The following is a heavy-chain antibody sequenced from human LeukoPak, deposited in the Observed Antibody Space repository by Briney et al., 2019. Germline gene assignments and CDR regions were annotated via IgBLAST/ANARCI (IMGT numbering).Heavy chain of an antibody. Sequence: PGGSLRLSCAASGFTFSSYEMNWVRQAPGKGLEWVSYISSSGSTIYYAVSVKGRFTISRDNAKNSLYLQVNSLRAEDTAVYYCARDKIPTVTPFDYWGQGTLVTVSS. J-gene: IGHJ4*02. D-gene: IGHD4-17*01. CDR2: ISSSGSTI. V-gene: IGHV3-48*03. CDR3: ARDKIPTVTPFDY. CDR1: GFTFSSYE.